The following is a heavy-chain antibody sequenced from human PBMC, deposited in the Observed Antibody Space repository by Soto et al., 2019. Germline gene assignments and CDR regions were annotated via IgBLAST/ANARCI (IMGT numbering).Heavy chain of an antibody. CDR2: IYSGHTT. J-gene: IGHJ4*02. V-gene: IGHV3-53*01. Sequence: EVQLVESGGGLIQPGGSLRLSCVASGFIVSSNQMSWVRQAPGKGLEWVSVIYSGHTTYYADSAEGRFTISRDDSKNTLYLQMNSLRVEDTAVYYCVRGPSDHKLRLVEWPYGDYWGQGALVTVSS. D-gene: IGHD3-3*01. CDR1: GFIVSSNQ. CDR3: VRGPSDHKLRLVEWPYGDY.